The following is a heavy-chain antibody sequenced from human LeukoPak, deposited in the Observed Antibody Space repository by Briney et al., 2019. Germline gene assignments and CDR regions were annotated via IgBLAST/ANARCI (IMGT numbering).Heavy chain of an antibody. J-gene: IGHJ4*02. CDR1: GGSFSGYY. CDR2: INHSGST. V-gene: IGHV4-34*01. CDR3: ARGRRRITLVRGAYYFDY. Sequence: SETLSLTCAVYGGSFSGYYWSWIRQPPGKGLEWIGEINHSGSTNYNPSLKSRVTISVDTSKNQFSLKLSSVTAADTAVYYCARGRRRITLVRGAYYFDYWGQGTLVTVSS. D-gene: IGHD3-10*01.